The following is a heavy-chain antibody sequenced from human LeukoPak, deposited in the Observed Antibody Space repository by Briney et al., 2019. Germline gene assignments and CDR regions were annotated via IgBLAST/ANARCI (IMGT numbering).Heavy chain of an antibody. CDR2: MFYDGNNK. CDR3: AKRSRRLTIVRGVPREDV. J-gene: IGHJ6*02. V-gene: IGHV3-33*06. Sequence: PGGSLRLSCTASGFIIHNFGMHWVRQPPGKGLEWLAVMFYDGNNKYYADSVKGRFTISRDNSKDTLYLQMNSLRAEDTAVYYCAKRSRRLTIVRGVPREDVWGQGTTVTVSS. CDR1: GFIIHNFG. D-gene: IGHD3-10*01.